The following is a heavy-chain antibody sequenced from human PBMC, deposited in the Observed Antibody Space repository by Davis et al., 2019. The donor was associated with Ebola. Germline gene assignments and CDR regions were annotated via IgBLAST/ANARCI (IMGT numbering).Heavy chain of an antibody. Sequence: AASVKVSCKASGGTFRSYVISWVRQAPGQGLEWMGGILPIFGTANYAQKFQGRVTITADESTSTVYMELNSLRSEDTAVYYCARLATVWGRPHYYGMDVWGQGTTVTVSS. CDR1: GGTFRSYV. CDR2: ILPIFGTA. J-gene: IGHJ6*02. V-gene: IGHV1-69*13. CDR3: ARLATVWGRPHYYGMDV. D-gene: IGHD3-16*01.